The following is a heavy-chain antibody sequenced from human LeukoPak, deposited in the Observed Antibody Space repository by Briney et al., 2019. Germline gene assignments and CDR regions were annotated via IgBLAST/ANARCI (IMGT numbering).Heavy chain of an antibody. J-gene: IGHJ3*02. V-gene: IGHV3-30*02. CDR3: VTTTSAYDI. CDR2: IGFDGKDK. CDR1: GFRLAIYG. D-gene: IGHD1-1*01. Sequence: GGSLRLSCVASGFRLAIYGIHWVRQSPGKGLDWVMFIGFDGKDKFYGDSVKGRFTISRDNSENTVFLQMNSLRPEDTAIYYCVTTTSAYDIWGQGTLVTVSS.